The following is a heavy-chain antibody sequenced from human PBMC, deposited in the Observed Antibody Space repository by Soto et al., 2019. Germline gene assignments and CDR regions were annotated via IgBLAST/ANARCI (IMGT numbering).Heavy chain of an antibody. CDR3: ARDRGGDLKAFDI. J-gene: IGHJ3*02. CDR1: GFTFSTYS. V-gene: IGHV3-21*01. CDR2: ISSSSSYI. Sequence: EVKLVASGGGLVKPGGSLRLSCAASGFTFSTYSMNWVRQAPGKGLEWVSSISSSSSYIYYADSVKGRFTISRDNAKNSLYAQRNGLRAADTAVYYWARDRGGDLKAFDIGGQGTIVTVSS. D-gene: IGHD3-10*01.